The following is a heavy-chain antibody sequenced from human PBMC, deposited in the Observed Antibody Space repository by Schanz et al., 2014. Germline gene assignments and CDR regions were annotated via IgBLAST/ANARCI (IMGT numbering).Heavy chain of an antibody. J-gene: IGHJ4*02. Sequence: QVQLVQSGAEVKKPGASVKVSCKASGYTFTSYSMHWVRQAPGQGLEWMGIINLSGGSTNNAQKFQGRVTMTRDTSTSTVYMELSSLTSEDTAVYFCTSEAHNHDGLRSYSNVWGQGTLVTVSS. CDR2: INLSGGST. D-gene: IGHD3-10*01. V-gene: IGHV1-46*01. CDR1: GYTFTSYS. CDR3: TSEAHNHDGLRSYSNV.